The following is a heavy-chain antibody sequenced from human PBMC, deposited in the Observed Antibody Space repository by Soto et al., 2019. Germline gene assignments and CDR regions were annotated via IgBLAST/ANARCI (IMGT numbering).Heavy chain of an antibody. D-gene: IGHD3-16*01. CDR1: GGSISAGDYY. CDR2: IYYTGTT. V-gene: IGHV4-30-4*01. CDR3: AMITFGGVPSDPRSLDY. J-gene: IGHJ4*02. Sequence: SETLSLTCTVSGGSISAGDYYWNWIRQPPGKGLEWIGYIYYTGTTKYNPSLKSRVTLSVDTSKNRFSLNLTSVTAEDTAVYYCAMITFGGVPSDPRSLDYWGQGTLVTVSS.